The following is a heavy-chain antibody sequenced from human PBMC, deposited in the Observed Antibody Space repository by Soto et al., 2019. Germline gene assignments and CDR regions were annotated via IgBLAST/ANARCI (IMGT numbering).Heavy chain of an antibody. Sequence: SETLSLTCTVSGGSISSYYWSWIRQPPGKGLEWIGYIYYSGSTNYNPSLKSRVTISVDTSKNQFSLKLSSVTAADTAVYYCARHAHRRYFDWNYYFDYWGQGTLVTVSS. J-gene: IGHJ4*02. D-gene: IGHD3-9*01. CDR2: IYYSGST. CDR3: ARHAHRRYFDWNYYFDY. CDR1: GGSISSYY. V-gene: IGHV4-59*08.